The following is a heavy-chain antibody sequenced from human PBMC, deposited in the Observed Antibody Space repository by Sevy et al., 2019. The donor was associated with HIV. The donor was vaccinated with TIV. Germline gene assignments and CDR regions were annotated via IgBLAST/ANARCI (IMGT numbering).Heavy chain of an antibody. CDR3: AREVGATHFDY. CDR2: IWYDGSTN. CDR1: GFTFSSYG. Sequence: GGSLRLSCAASGFTFSSYGMHWVRQAPGKGLEWVAVIWYDGSTNYYADSVKGRFTISRDNSKNTLYLQMNSLRAEDTAVYYCAREVGATHFDYWGQGTLVTVSS. V-gene: IGHV3-33*01. D-gene: IGHD1-26*01. J-gene: IGHJ4*02.